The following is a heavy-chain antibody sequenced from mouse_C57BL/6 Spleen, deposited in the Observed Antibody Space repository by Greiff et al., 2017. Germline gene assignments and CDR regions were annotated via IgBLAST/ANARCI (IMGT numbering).Heavy chain of an antibody. CDR1: GFSLTSYG. CDR2: IWSGGST. Sequence: VKLVESGPGLVQPSQSLSITCTVSGFSLTSYGVHWVRQSPGKGLEWLGVIWSGGSTDYNAAFISRLSISKDNSKSQVFFKMNSLQADDTAIYYCASYGYDGSYFDYWGQGTTLTVSS. V-gene: IGHV2-2*01. CDR3: ASYGYDGSYFDY. D-gene: IGHD2-2*01. J-gene: IGHJ2*01.